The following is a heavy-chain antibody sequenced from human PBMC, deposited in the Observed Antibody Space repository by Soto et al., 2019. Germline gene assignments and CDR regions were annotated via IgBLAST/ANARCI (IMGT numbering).Heavy chain of an antibody. CDR1: GYTLTELS. V-gene: IGHV1-24*01. J-gene: IGHJ6*02. CDR3: ATPDSRSGSSYYYYYGMDV. CDR2: FDPEDGET. D-gene: IGHD3-10*01. Sequence: QVQLVQSGAEVKKPGASVKVSCKVSGYTLTELSMHWVRQAPGKGLEWMGGFDPEDGETIYAQKFQGRVTMTEDTSTDTAYMELSSLRSEDTAVYYCATPDSRSGSSYYYYYGMDVWGQGTTVTVSS.